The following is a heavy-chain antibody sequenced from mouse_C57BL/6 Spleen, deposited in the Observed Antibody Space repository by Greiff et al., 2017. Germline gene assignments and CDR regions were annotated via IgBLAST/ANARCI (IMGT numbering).Heavy chain of an antibody. Sequence: VQLQQSGAELVQPGASVKLSCTASGFNIKDYYMHWVKQRTEQGLEWIGRIDPEAGGTKYAPKLQGKGTITAATSSNTAYLQLISLTTEDTAVYYCARKIYYGNSVDYFDYWGQGTTLTVSS. CDR2: IDPEAGGT. V-gene: IGHV14-2*01. CDR1: GFNIKDYY. D-gene: IGHD2-1*01. J-gene: IGHJ2*01. CDR3: ARKIYYGNSVDYFDY.